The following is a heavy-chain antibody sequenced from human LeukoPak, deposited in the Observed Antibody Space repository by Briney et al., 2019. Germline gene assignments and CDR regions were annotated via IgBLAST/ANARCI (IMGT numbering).Heavy chain of an antibody. J-gene: IGHJ6*03. CDR3: ARVYELREEDYYYYYMDV. D-gene: IGHD5/OR15-5a*01. V-gene: IGHV3-20*04. CDR1: GFTFDDYG. CDR2: INWNGGST. Sequence: GGSLRLSCAASGFTFDDYGMNWVRQAPGKGLEWVSGINWNGGSTGYADSVKGRFTISRDNAKNSLYLQMNSLRAEDTALYYCARVYELREEDYYYYYMDVWGKGTTVTVSS.